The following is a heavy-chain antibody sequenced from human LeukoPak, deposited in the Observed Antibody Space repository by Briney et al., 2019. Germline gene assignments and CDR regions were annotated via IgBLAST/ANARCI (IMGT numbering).Heavy chain of an antibody. D-gene: IGHD4/OR15-4a*01. V-gene: IGHV3-74*01. CDR2: IKSDGSST. CDR1: GFTFSSYW. CDR3: ARAMVPLFEN. Sequence: GGSMRLSCAASGFTFSSYWMHWVRQAPGKGLVWVSRIKSDGSSTSYADSVKGRFTISRDNAKNTLYLQMNSLRDEDTAVYYCARAMVPLFENWGQRTLLTVSS. J-gene: IGHJ4*02.